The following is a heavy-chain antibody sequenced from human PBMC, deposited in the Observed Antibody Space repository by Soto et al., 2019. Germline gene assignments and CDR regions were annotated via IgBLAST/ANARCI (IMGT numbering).Heavy chain of an antibody. V-gene: IGHV3-48*02. D-gene: IGHD3-3*01. J-gene: IGHJ5*02. CDR2: ISSSSSTI. Sequence: PGGSLRLSCAASGFTCSSYSMNWVRQAPGKGLEWVSYISSSSSTIYYADSVKGRFTISRDNAKNSLYLKMNSLRDEDTAVYYCARESRFLEWLSLNWFDPWGQGTLVTVSS. CDR3: ARESRFLEWLSLNWFDP. CDR1: GFTCSSYS.